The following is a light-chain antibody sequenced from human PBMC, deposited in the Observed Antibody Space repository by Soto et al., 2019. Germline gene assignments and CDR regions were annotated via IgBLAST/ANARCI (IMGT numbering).Light chain of an antibody. CDR2: DVS. Sequence: QSALTQPASVSGSPGQSITISCTGTSSDVGGYNYVSWYQQHPGKAPKLMIYDVSNRPSGVSNRFSGSKSGNTASLTISGRQGEDEADYYCSSYTSSSTGVFGGGTKLTVL. J-gene: IGLJ3*02. CDR1: SSDVGGYNY. V-gene: IGLV2-14*01. CDR3: SSYTSSSTGV.